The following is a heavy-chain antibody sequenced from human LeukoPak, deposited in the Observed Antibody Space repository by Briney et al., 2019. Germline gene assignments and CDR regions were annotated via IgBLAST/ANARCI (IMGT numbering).Heavy chain of an antibody. J-gene: IGHJ4*02. CDR1: GFTLSSYA. D-gene: IGHD3-22*01. CDR3: AIHYYDSSGSKGPFDY. Sequence: GGSLRLSCAASGFTLSSYAMSWVRQAPGKGLEWVSLISGSGGSTYYADSVKGRFTISRDNSKNTLYLQMNSLRAEDTAVYYCAIHYYDSSGSKGPFDYWGQGTLVTVSP. V-gene: IGHV3-23*01. CDR2: ISGSGGST.